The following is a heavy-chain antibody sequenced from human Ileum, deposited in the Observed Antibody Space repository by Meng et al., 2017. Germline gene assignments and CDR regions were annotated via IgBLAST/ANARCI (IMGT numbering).Heavy chain of an antibody. J-gene: IGHJ4*02. V-gene: IGHV4-61*01. D-gene: IGHD3-3*01. CDR2: IYFSGGT. CDR3: ATGSFSSDLPFDY. Sequence: VHLQESGRGLVRPSETLSLTCTVSGGSVSSDTYFWSWIRQPPGKGLEWIGYIYFSGGTYYNPSLKSRVTISRDTSKKQFSLNLSSATAADTAVYYCATGSFSSDLPFDYWGQGTLVTVSS. CDR1: GGSVSSDTYF.